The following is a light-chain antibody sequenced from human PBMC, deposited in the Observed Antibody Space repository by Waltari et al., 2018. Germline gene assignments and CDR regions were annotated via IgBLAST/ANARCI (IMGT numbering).Light chain of an antibody. CDR3: NSYAGSKHYV. CDR2: DVH. Sequence: QSALTQPPSASWSPGQSVTISCTGTSSDVGGYDYVSWYQQHPGKAPKLLLYDVHRRPSGVPDRFSGSKAGNPASLTVSGLQAEDEADYFCNSYAGSKHYVFGTGTKVTVL. J-gene: IGLJ1*01. CDR1: SSDVGGYDY. V-gene: IGLV2-8*01.